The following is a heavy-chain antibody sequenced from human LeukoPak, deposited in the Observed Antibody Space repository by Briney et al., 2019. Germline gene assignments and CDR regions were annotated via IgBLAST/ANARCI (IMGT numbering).Heavy chain of an antibody. J-gene: IGHJ6*02. CDR1: GYTFTYYF. V-gene: IGHV1-2*06. D-gene: IGHD5-12*01. CDR3: ARDKYRPGYYGMDV. Sequence: ASVKVSCKASGYTFTYYFVHWVRQAPGQGLEWMGRINPNGGGTHYSQKFDGRVTMTRDTSISTAYMELSRLRSDDPAVYYCARDKYRPGYYGMDVWGQGTTVTVSS. CDR2: INPNGGGT.